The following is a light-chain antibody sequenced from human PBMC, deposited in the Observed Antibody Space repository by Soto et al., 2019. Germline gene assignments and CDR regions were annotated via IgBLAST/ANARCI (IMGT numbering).Light chain of an antibody. Sequence: EIVLKQSPATLSSFPGDRVTLSCRASQYINTRLAWYQHRPGQAPRLLIYQTSIRAAGIPARFSASGSGTDGTLTISDVQNEDVALYYGHQRQSWTRTFCQGTKVDIK. CDR3: HQRQSWTRT. CDR2: QTS. J-gene: IGKJ1*01. V-gene: IGKV3-11*01. CDR1: QYINTR.